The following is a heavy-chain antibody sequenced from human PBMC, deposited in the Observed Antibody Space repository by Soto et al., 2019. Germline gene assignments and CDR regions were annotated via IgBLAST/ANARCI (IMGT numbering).Heavy chain of an antibody. CDR1: GGSISSGGYY. D-gene: IGHD4-17*01. V-gene: IGHV4-30-4*08. CDR2: ISYSGST. CDR3: ATMGTTATGLYVFDY. J-gene: IGHJ4*02. Sequence: PSETLSLTCTVSGGSISSGGYYWSWIRQPPGKGLEWIGFISYSGSTYYSTSLKSRVTISVDTSKSQFSLNLSFVTAADTAVYYCATMGTTATGLYVFDYWGQGYLVTVSS.